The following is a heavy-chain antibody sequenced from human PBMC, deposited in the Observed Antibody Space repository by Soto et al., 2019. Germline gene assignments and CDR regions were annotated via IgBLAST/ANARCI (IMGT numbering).Heavy chain of an antibody. CDR2: INWNGGST. J-gene: IGHJ6*02. V-gene: IGHV3-20*04. Sequence: SGGSLRLSCAASGFTFDDYGMSWVRQAPGKGLEWVSGINWNGGSTGYADSVKGRFAISRDNAKNSLYLQMNSLRAEDTALYYCAGGRNRNYYGSGSWNVWGQGTTVTVSS. D-gene: IGHD3-10*01. CDR3: AGGRNRNYYGSGSWNV. CDR1: GFTFDDYG.